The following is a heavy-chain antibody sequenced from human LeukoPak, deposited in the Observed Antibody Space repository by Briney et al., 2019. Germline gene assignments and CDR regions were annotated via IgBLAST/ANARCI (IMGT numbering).Heavy chain of an antibody. Sequence: GAPVKVSCKASGYTFTSYGISWVRQAPGQGLEWMGWISAYNGNTNYAQKLQGRVTMTTDTSTSTAYMELRSLRSDDTAVYYCARISHCGGDCYPEYFQHWGQGTLVTASS. D-gene: IGHD2-21*01. CDR1: GYTFTSYG. CDR3: ARISHCGGDCYPEYFQH. CDR2: ISAYNGNT. V-gene: IGHV1-18*01. J-gene: IGHJ1*01.